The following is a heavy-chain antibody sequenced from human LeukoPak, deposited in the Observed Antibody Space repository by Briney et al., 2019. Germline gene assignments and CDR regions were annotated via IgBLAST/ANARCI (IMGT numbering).Heavy chain of an antibody. CDR1: GYTFTGYY. D-gene: IGHD5-24*01. CDR2: IHPNSGGT. Sequence: ASVKVSCKASGYTFTGYYMHWVRQAPGQGLEWMGWIHPNSGGTNYAQKFQGRVTMTRDTSISTAYLDLSRLRSDDTAVYYCARVVVRDANNYKDYWGQGTLVTVSS. CDR3: ARVVVRDANNYKDY. V-gene: IGHV1-2*02. J-gene: IGHJ4*02.